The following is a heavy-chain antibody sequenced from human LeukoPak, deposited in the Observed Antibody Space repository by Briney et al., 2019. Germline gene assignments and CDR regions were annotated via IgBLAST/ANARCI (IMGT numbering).Heavy chain of an antibody. Sequence: GGSLRLSCAASGFTVSSNYMSWVRQAPGKGLEWVSVIYSGGSTYYADSVKGRFTISRDNSKNTLYLQMNSLRAEDTAVYYCASTYSSSWYVVDYWGQGTLVTVSS. J-gene: IGHJ4*02. D-gene: IGHD6-13*01. V-gene: IGHV3-53*01. CDR3: ASTYSSSWYVVDY. CDR2: IYSGGST. CDR1: GFTVSSNY.